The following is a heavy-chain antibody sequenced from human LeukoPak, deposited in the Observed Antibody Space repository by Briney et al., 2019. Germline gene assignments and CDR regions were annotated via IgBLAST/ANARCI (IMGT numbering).Heavy chain of an antibody. CDR3: ARLGPNLYANTLFLGY. CDR1: GYNFPTYW. V-gene: IGHV5-51*01. J-gene: IGHJ4*02. Sequence: GESLKISCKGSGYNFPTYWIGWVRQMPGKGLEWMGIIYPDDSDTRYGPSFQGQVTISVDKSITTAYLQWSSLKASDSAMYYCARLGPNLYANTLFLGYWGQGTLVTVSS. D-gene: IGHD3-16*01. CDR2: IYPDDSDT.